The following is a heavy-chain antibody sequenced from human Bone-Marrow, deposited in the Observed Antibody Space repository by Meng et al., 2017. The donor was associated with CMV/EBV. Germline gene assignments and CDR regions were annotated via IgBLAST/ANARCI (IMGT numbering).Heavy chain of an antibody. CDR3: ARDLGWFRIDP. CDR2: IKEDGGET. D-gene: IGHD6-19*01. Sequence: GESLKISCAASGLSFSRSWMTWVRQAPGKGLEWVANIKEDGGETHYVDSVKGRFTISRDNTGNSLYLQMNSLRVEDTAMYYCARDLGWFRIDPWGQGTLVTVSS. V-gene: IGHV3-7*01. CDR1: GLSFSRSW. J-gene: IGHJ5*02.